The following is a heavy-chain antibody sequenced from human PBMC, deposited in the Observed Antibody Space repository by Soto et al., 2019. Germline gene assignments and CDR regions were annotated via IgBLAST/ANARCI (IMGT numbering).Heavy chain of an antibody. CDR3: ARLPPRNSDVPANWFDP. V-gene: IGHV4-31*03. CDR1: GGSISSGGYY. D-gene: IGHD2-21*01. CDR2: IYYSGST. J-gene: IGHJ5*02. Sequence: SETLSLTCTVSGGSISSGGYYWSWIRQHPGKGLEWIGYIYYSGSTYYNPSLKSRVTISVDTSKNQFSLKLSSATAADTTVYYCARLPPRNSDVPANWFDPWGQGTLVTVSS.